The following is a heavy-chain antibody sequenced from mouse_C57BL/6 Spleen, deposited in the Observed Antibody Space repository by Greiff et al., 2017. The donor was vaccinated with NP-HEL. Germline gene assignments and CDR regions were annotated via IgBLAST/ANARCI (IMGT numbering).Heavy chain of an antibody. CDR2: IYPGDGDT. D-gene: IGHD2-4*01. CDR1: GYAFSSSW. J-gene: IGHJ2*01. CDR3: ARSRAYYDYDGEGYFDY. Sequence: VQLQQSGPELVKPGASVKISCKASGYAFSSSWMNWVKQRPGKGLEWIGRIYPGDGDTNYNGKFKGKATLTADKSSSTAYMQLSSLTSEDSAVYFCARSRAYYDYDGEGYFDYWGQGTTLTVSS. V-gene: IGHV1-82*01.